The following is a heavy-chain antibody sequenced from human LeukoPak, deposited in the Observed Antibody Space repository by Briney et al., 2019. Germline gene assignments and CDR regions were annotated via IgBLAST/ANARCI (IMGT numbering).Heavy chain of an antibody. Sequence: GGSLRLSCVGSGFTFSDHWTHWVRQGPGKGLVWVSRIRNDGGETNYADSVKGRFTISRDNAKNTLFLQMNSLRAEDTAVYYCSRVRASFDYWGQGTLVTVSS. D-gene: IGHD3-10*01. J-gene: IGHJ4*02. CDR2: IRNDGGET. CDR1: GFTFSDHW. CDR3: SRVRASFDY. V-gene: IGHV3-74*01.